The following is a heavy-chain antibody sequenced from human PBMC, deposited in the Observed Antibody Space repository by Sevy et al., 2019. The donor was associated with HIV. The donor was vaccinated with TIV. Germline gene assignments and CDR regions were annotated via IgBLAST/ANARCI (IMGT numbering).Heavy chain of an antibody. J-gene: IGHJ5*01. CDR1: GGSISSSSYY. Sequence: SETLSLTCTVSGGSISSSSYYWGWIRQPPGKGLEWIGSIYYSGSTYYNPSLKSRVTISVDTSKNQFSLKLSSVTAADTAVYYCARDQYQLLWSGWFDSWGQGTLVTVSS. CDR3: ARDQYQLLWSGWFDS. V-gene: IGHV4-39*02. CDR2: IYYSGST. D-gene: IGHD2-2*01.